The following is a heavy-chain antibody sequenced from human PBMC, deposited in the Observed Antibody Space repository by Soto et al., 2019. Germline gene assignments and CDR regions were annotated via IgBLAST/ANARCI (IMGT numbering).Heavy chain of an antibody. D-gene: IGHD7-27*01. CDR3: ARDKWGAFDI. CDR1: GGSISSGGYY. CDR2: IYYSGGT. J-gene: IGHJ3*02. V-gene: IGHV4-31*03. Sequence: SETLSLTCTVSGGSISSGGYYWSWIRQHPGKGLEWIGYIYYSGGTYYNPSLKSRVTISVDTSKNQFSLKLSSVTAADTAVYYCARDKWGAFDIWGQGTMVTVSS.